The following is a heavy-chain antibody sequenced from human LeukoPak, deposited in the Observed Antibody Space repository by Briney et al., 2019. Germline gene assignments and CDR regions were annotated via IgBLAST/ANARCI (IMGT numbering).Heavy chain of an antibody. CDR2: IYYSGNT. J-gene: IGHJ4*02. CDR3: ARQGYWSGYFVFDY. V-gene: IGHV4-59*08. D-gene: IGHD3-3*01. CDR1: GGSISSYH. Sequence: SETLSLTCTVSGGSISSYHWSWIRQPPGKGLEWIGYIYYSGNTNYNPSLESRVTMSVDTSKNQFSLKLSSVTAADTAVYYCARQGYWSGYFVFDYWGQGTLVTVSS.